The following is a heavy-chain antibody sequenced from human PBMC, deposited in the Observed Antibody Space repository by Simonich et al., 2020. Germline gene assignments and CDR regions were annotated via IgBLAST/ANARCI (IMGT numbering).Heavy chain of an antibody. CDR1: GFTFSNYS. J-gene: IGHJ4*02. CDR3: ARDTSYYGSGSYYFDY. Sequence: GGLVNPGGSLRLSCAASGFTFSNYSMNWVRQAPGKRLEWGSSISSSSSYIYYEDSVKGRFTISRDNAKNSLYQQMNSLRPEDTAVYYCARDTSYYGSGSYYFDYWGQGTLVTVSS. V-gene: IGHV3-21*01. CDR2: ISSSSSYI. D-gene: IGHD3-10*01.